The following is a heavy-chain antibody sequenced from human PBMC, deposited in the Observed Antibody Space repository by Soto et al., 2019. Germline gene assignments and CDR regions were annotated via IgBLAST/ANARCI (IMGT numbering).Heavy chain of an antibody. CDR2: IIPIFGTA. Sequence: SGKVSFKACGGTFSSYAISWERQAPGQGLEWMGGIIPIFGTANYAQKFQGRVTITADESTSTAYMELSSLRSEDTAVYYCAGYYDTSRYLVDYWGQGTLVTGSS. CDR3: AGYYDTSRYLVDY. J-gene: IGHJ4*02. D-gene: IGHD3-22*01. CDR1: GGTFSSYA. V-gene: IGHV1-69*13.